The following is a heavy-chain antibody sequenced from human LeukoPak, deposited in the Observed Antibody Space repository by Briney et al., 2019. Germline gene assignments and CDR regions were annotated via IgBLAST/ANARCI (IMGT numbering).Heavy chain of an antibody. CDR2: IYYSGST. CDR1: GGSISSSSFY. Sequence: SETLSLTCTVSGGSISSSSFYWGWIRQPPGKGLEWIASIYYSGSTYYNPSLNSRVTISVDTSKNQFSLKLSSVTAADTAVYYCARHALYYYDRSHLSGQAALVTVSS. CDR3: ARHALYYYDRSHL. D-gene: IGHD3-22*01. J-gene: IGHJ5*02. V-gene: IGHV4-39*01.